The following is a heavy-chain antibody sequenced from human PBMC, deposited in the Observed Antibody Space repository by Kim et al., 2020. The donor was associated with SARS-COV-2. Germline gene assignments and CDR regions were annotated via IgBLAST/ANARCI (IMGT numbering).Heavy chain of an antibody. Sequence: NYISDADSVKGRFTTSRDTARNSLFLQMNSLRAGDTAVYYCAGRGTDLPALWGQGTLVTVSS. D-gene: IGHD3-16*01. V-gene: IGHV3-21*04. CDR3: AGRGTDLPAL. CDR2: NYI. J-gene: IGHJ4*02.